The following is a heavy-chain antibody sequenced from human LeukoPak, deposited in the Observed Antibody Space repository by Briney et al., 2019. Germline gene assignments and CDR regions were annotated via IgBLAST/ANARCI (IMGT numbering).Heavy chain of an antibody. Sequence: GGSLRLSCAASGFTFSSYWMHWVRQAPGKGLVWVSRINSDGTSTSYADSVKGRFTISRDNAKNTLYLQMNSLRVEDTAVYYCTRGPPDGSGNYYPGDFWGQGTLVTVSS. CDR2: INSDGTST. D-gene: IGHD3-10*01. J-gene: IGHJ4*02. V-gene: IGHV3-74*01. CDR1: GFTFSSYW. CDR3: TRGPPDGSGNYYPGDF.